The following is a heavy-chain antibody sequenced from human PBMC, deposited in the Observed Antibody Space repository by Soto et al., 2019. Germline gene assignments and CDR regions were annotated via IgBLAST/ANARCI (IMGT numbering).Heavy chain of an antibody. Sequence: PWGSLRLSCAASGFTFSSYGMHWVRQAPGKGLEWVAVISYDGSNKYYADSVKGRFTISRDNSKNTLYLQMNSLRAEDTAVYYCAKDVMQITIFGVVIPDNYGMDVWGQGTTVTVSS. CDR1: GFTFSSYG. CDR2: ISYDGSNK. J-gene: IGHJ6*02. V-gene: IGHV3-30*18. D-gene: IGHD3-3*01. CDR3: AKDVMQITIFGVVIPDNYGMDV.